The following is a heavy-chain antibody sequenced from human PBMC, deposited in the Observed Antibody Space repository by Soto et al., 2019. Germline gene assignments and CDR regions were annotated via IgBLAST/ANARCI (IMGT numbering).Heavy chain of an antibody. J-gene: IGHJ4*02. CDR3: ARDAETAMVRFFDY. CDR2: ISYDGSNK. D-gene: IGHD5-18*01. Sequence: QVQLVESGGGVAQPGRSLRLSCAASGFTFSSYAMHWVRQAPGKGLEWVAVISYDGSNKYYADSVKGRFTISRDNSKNTLYLQMNSLRAEDTAVYYCARDAETAMVRFFDYWGQGTLVTVSS. CDR1: GFTFSSYA. V-gene: IGHV3-30-3*01.